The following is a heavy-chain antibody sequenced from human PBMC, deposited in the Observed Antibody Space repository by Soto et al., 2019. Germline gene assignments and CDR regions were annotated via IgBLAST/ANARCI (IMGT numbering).Heavy chain of an antibody. CDR2: FFSDVER. Sequence: SGPTLVNPTETLTLTCTISGFSLSNGRMGVSWIRQPPGRALEWLAHFFSDVERSCSTSMQRRLTMSQDTSGTQVFLTMTTTDLQVTGTYFCARMNDDPESHYNAMDVWGAGTPVTVS. J-gene: IGHJ6*02. CDR3: ARMNDDPESHYNAMDV. CDR1: GFSLSNGRMG. V-gene: IGHV2-26*03. D-gene: IGHD1-1*01.